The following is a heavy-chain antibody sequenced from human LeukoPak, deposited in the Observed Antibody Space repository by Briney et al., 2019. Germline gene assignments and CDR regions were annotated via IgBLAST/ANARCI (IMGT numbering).Heavy chain of an antibody. Sequence: PGGSLRLSCAASGFTFSSYWMSWVRQAPGKGLEWVANIKQDGSEKYYVDSVKGRFTISRDNAKNSLYLQMNSLRAEDTAVYYCTAGVGSSDFDYWGQGTLVTVSS. CDR3: TAGVGSSDFDY. V-gene: IGHV3-7*02. CDR2: IKQDGSEK. CDR1: GFTFSSYW. J-gene: IGHJ4*02. D-gene: IGHD3-10*01.